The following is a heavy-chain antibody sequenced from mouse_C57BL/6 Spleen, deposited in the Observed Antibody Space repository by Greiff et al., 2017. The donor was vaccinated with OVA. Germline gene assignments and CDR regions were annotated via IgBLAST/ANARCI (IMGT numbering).Heavy chain of an antibody. CDR2: IYPSDSET. CDR3: ARGYDMDY. Sequence: QVQLQQPGAELVRPGSSVKLSCKASGYTFTSYWMDWVKQRPGQGLEWIGNIYPSDSETHYNQKFKDKATLTVDKSSSTAYMQLSSRTSEDSAVYYCARGYDMDYWGQGTSVTVSS. CDR1: GYTFTSYW. J-gene: IGHJ4*01. V-gene: IGHV1-61*01.